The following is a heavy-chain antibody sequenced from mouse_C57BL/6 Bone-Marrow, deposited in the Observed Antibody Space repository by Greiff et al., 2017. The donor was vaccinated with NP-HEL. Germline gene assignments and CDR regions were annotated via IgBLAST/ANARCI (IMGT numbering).Heavy chain of an antibody. CDR1: GFTFSNYW. V-gene: IGHV6-3*01. D-gene: IGHD1-1*01. J-gene: IGHJ1*03. CDR2: IRLKSDNYAT. CDR3: TRDYGSRNWYFDV. Sequence: EVQLQESGGGLVQPGGSMKLSCVASGFTFSNYWMNWVRQSPEKGLEWVAQIRLKSDNYATHYAESVKGRFTISRDDSKSSVYLQMNNLRAEDTGIYYCTRDYGSRNWYFDVWGTGTTVTVSS.